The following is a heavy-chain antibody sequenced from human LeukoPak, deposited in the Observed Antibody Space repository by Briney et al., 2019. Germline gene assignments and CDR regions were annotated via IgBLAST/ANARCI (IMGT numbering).Heavy chain of an antibody. J-gene: IGHJ4*02. CDR2: IYYSGST. D-gene: IGHD3-10*01. V-gene: IGHV4-31*03. CDR3: GRDEYGSGTVDY. CDR1: GGSISSGGYY. Sequence: SETLSLTCTVSGGSISSGGYYWSWIRQHPGKGLEWIGYIYYSGSTYYNPSLKSRVTISVDTSKNQFSLKLSSVAAADTAVYYCGRDEYGSGTVDYWGQGTLVTVSS.